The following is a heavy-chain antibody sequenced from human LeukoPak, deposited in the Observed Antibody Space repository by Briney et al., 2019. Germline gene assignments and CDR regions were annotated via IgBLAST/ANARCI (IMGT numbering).Heavy chain of an antibody. J-gene: IGHJ4*02. CDR3: ARGIAAAGLTFDY. D-gene: IGHD6-13*01. CDR2: IYSGGST. V-gene: IGHV3-53*01. Sequence: GGSLRLSCAASGFTVSSNYMSWVRQAPGKGLEWVSVIYSGGSTYYADSVKGRFTISRDNSKNTLYLQMNSLRAEDTAVYYCARGIAAAGLTFDYWRQGTLVTVSS. CDR1: GFTVSSNY.